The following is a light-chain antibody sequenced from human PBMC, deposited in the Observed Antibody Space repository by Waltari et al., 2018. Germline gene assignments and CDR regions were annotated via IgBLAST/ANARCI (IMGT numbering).Light chain of an antibody. Sequence: SVLTQPPSVSGAPGQRVTISCPGSTSTLGGGYDVNWLQHLPGTAPKLLIYGDNKRPSGVSDRFWTSKSGASASLAITGLQAEDEADYYCQTYDSSLSGHVVFGGGTKLTV. V-gene: IGLV1-40*01. CDR1: TSTLGGGYD. CDR2: GDN. CDR3: QTYDSSLSGHVV. J-gene: IGLJ2*01.